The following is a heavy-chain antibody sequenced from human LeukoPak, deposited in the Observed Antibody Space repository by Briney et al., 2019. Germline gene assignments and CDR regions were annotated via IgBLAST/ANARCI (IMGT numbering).Heavy chain of an antibody. V-gene: IGHV1-46*01. CDR1: GYTFTNYY. CDR2: INSSGGST. D-gene: IGHD5-18*01. J-gene: IGHJ4*02. CDR3: ASGYSYGPFDY. Sequence: ASVKVSFKASGYTFTNYYTHWVRQAPGQGLAWMGIINSSGGSTNYAQKFQGRVTMTRDTATSTVYMDLSSLRSEDTAVYYCASGYSYGPFDYWGQGTLVTVSS.